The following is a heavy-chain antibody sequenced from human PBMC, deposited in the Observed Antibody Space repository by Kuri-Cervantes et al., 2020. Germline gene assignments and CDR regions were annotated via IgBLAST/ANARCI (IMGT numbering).Heavy chain of an antibody. D-gene: IGHD2-15*01. CDR3: ASEPCNGGSCYQFPPNWFDP. CDR1: GDSISSNKW. Sequence: GGSLRLSCVVSGDSISSNKWWSWVRQPPGKGLEWISYISGGDSSIYYADSVKGRFTISRDNAKNSLYLQMHSLGVEDTAIYYCASEPCNGGSCYQFPPNWFDPWGQGTLVTVSS. CDR2: ISGGDSSI. V-gene: IGHV3-48*03. J-gene: IGHJ5*02.